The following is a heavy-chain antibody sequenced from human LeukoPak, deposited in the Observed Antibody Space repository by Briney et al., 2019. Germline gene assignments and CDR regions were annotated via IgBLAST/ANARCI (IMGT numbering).Heavy chain of an antibody. D-gene: IGHD1-1*01. Sequence: ASVKVSCKSSGYTFTGYYIHWVRQAPGQGLEWMGWINPNSGGTNYAQKFQGRVTMTRDTSISTAYMELNRLRSDDTAVYYCARDTTLITYWFDPWGQGTLVTVSS. CDR1: GYTFTGYY. CDR3: ARDTTLITYWFDP. CDR2: INPNSGGT. V-gene: IGHV1-2*02. J-gene: IGHJ5*02.